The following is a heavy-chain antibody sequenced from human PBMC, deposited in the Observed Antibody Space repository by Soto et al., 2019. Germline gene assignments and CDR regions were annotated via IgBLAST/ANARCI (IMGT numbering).Heavy chain of an antibody. D-gene: IGHD3-9*01. Sequence: GGSLRLSCAASGFTFNSYAMNWVRQAPGKGLEWVSAISGSGGSTYYADSVKGRFTISRDNSKNTLYLQMNSLRAEDTAVYYCAKGLRYFDWLFTYFDYWGQGTLVTVSS. CDR1: GFTFNSYA. J-gene: IGHJ4*02. CDR3: AKGLRYFDWLFTYFDY. V-gene: IGHV3-23*01. CDR2: ISGSGGST.